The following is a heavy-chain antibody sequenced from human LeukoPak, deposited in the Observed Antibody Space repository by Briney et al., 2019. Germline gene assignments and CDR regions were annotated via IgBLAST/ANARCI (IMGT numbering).Heavy chain of an antibody. V-gene: IGHV3-74*01. CDR2: ISGDGSVT. CDR1: GFTLRNYW. J-gene: IGHJ4*01. CDR3: ARYSSSSGGASYYLDY. Sequence: GGSLRLSCTASGFTLRNYWMHWVRQVPGKRLVWVSRISGDGSVTNYEDSVQGRFTISRDNAKNILYLQINNLRSEDTAVYYCARYSSSSGGASYYLDYWGHGTLITVSS. D-gene: IGHD6-6*01.